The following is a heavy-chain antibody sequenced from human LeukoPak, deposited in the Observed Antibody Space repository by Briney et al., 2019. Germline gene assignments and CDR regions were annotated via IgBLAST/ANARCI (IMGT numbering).Heavy chain of an antibody. V-gene: IGHV3-23*01. Sequence: PGGSLRLSCAASGFTFSSYAMSWVRQAPGKGLEWVSAISGSGGSTYYADSVKGRFTISRDNSKNTLYLQMNSLRAEDTAVYYCAKRYCYGSGSYFLEKYTDYGMDVWGQGTTVTVSS. CDR1: GFTFSSYA. CDR2: ISGSGGST. J-gene: IGHJ6*02. D-gene: IGHD3-10*01. CDR3: AKRYCYGSGSYFLEKYTDYGMDV.